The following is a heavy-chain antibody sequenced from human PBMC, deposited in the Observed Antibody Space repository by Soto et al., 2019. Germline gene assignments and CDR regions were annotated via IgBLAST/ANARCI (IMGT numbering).Heavy chain of an antibody. D-gene: IGHD4-17*01. CDR1: GFTFSSYA. V-gene: IGHV3-23*01. CDR2: ISGSGGST. Sequence: EVQLLESGGGLVQPGGSRRLSCAASGFTFSSYAMSLVRQAPGKGLEWVSAISGSGGSTYYADSVKGRFTISRDNSKNTLYLNMNSLRAEDTAVYYCAKDIGDYGDYYFDYWGQGTMVTVSS. CDR3: AKDIGDYGDYYFDY. J-gene: IGHJ4*02.